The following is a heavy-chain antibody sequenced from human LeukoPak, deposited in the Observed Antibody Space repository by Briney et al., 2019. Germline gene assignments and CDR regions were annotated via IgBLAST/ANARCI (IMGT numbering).Heavy chain of an antibody. CDR3: AKDPDSSSWYGFDY. J-gene: IGHJ4*02. V-gene: IGHV3-30*18. CDR2: ISYDGTNK. Sequence: GRSLRPSCAASGFTFRGYGMHWVRQAPGKGLEWVAVISYDGTNKYYVDSVKGRFTISRDNSKNTLYLQMNSLRAEDTAVYYCAKDPDSSSWYGFDYWRQGPLVTVSS. CDR1: GFTFRGYG. D-gene: IGHD6-13*01.